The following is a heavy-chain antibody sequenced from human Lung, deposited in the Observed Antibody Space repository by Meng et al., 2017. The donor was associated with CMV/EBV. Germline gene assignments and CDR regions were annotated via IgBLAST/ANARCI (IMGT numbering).Heavy chain of an antibody. CDR2: IDDSGST. Sequence: QVQLEESGPGLVKPSGTLSLTCGVSGVSISSNICGTWVRQPPGKGLEWIGDIDDSGSTNYNPSLNSRISISLDKSKNHFSLKVNSVTAADTAVYYCARGKQDAWELLAYWGQGALVTVSS. D-gene: IGHD1-26*01. V-gene: IGHV4-4*02. CDR3: ARGKQDAWELLAY. CDR1: GVSISSNIC. J-gene: IGHJ4*02.